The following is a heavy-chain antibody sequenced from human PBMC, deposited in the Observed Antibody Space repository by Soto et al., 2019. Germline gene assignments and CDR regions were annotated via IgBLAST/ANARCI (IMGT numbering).Heavy chain of an antibody. CDR1: GGTFGSYA. CDR3: ARDRGWAVLVPADPGYYYGMGV. CDR2: IIPIFGTA. D-gene: IGHD2-2*01. V-gene: IGHV1-69*13. J-gene: IGHJ6*02. Sequence: SVKVSCRASGGTFGSYAISWVRQAPGQGLEWMGGIIPIFGTANYAQKFQGRVTITADESTSTAYMELSSLRSEDTAVYYCARDRGWAVLVPADPGYYYGMGVWGQ.